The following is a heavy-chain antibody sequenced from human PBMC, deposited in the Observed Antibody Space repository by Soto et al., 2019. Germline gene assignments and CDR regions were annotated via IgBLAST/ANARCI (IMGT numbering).Heavy chain of an antibody. CDR3: ARDHLGYCSSTSCRNWFDP. CDR2: IYTSGST. J-gene: IGHJ5*02. CDR1: GGSISSYY. Sequence: SETLSPTCTVSGGSISSYYWSWIRQPAGKGLEWIGRIYTSGSTNYNPSLKSRVTMSVDTSKNQFSLKLSSVTAADTAVYYCARDHLGYCSSTSCRNWFDPWGQGTLVTVSS. V-gene: IGHV4-4*07. D-gene: IGHD2-2*01.